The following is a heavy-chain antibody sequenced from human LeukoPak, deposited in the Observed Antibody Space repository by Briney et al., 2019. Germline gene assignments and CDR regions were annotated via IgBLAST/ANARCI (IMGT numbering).Heavy chain of an antibody. CDR1: GFPFISYW. D-gene: IGHD5-12*01. CDR3: ARHRGYSGYDLTAHRWVFDL. CDR2: INHSGST. J-gene: IGHJ5*02. Sequence: PGGSLGLSCAASGFPFISYWMSWVRPPPGKGLEWVGEINHSGSTNYNPSLKSRVTISVDTSKNQVSLDLSSVTAAGTAVYYCARHRGYSGYDLTAHRWVFDLWGQGTLVSVSS. V-gene: IGHV4-34*01.